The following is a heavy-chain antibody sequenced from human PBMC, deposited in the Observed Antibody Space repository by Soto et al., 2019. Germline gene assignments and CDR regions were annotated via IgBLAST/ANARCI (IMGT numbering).Heavy chain of an antibody. V-gene: IGHV3-21*02. Sequence: VQLVESGGGLVKPGGSLRLSCAASGFIFTSYTMNWVRRAPGKGLEWVSSISSSSTNIHYADSVKGRFTISRDNAKKSLYLQMISLRAEDTAVYYCARGPLYYFDYWGQGTLVTVSS. CDR1: GFIFTSYT. J-gene: IGHJ4*02. CDR2: ISSSSTNI. CDR3: ARGPLYYFDY.